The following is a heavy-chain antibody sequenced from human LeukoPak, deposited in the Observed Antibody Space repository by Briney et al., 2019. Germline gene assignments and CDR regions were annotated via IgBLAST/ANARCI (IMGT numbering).Heavy chain of an antibody. CDR2: ISAYNGNT. CDR1: GYTFTSYG. J-gene: IGHJ6*02. CDR3: ARAGWPSGLWFGESRYYYGMDV. V-gene: IGHV1-18*01. D-gene: IGHD3-10*01. Sequence: GASVKVSCKSSGYTFTSYGISWVRQAPGQGLEWMGWISAYNGNTNYAQKLQGRVTMTTDTSTSTAYMELRSLRSDDTAVYYCARAGWPSGLWFGESRYYYGMDVWGQGTTVTVSS.